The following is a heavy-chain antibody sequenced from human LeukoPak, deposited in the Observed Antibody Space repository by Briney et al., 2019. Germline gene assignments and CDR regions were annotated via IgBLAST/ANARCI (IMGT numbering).Heavy chain of an antibody. J-gene: IGHJ5*02. V-gene: IGHV3-23*01. Sequence: GGSLRLSCAASGFIFSTYAMSWVRQAPGKGLEWVSAISGSGSSAYYADSVKGRFTISRDNAKNSLYLQMNSLRAEDTAVYYCARGRGIAAGFDPWGQGTLVTVSS. CDR2: ISGSGSSA. CDR1: GFIFSTYA. D-gene: IGHD6-13*01. CDR3: ARGRGIAAGFDP.